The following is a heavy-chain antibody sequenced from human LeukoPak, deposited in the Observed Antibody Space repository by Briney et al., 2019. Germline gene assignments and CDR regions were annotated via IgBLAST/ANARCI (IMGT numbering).Heavy chain of an antibody. V-gene: IGHV4-59*01. CDR3: AREASYYNGYFDY. CDR2: IYYSGST. J-gene: IGHJ4*02. Sequence: PSETLSLTCSVSGGSISSYYWSWIRLPPGKGLEWIGYIYYSGSTNYNPSLKSRVTISVDTSKNQFSLKLSSVTAADTAVYYCAREASYYNGYFDYWGQGTLVTVSS. CDR1: GGSISSYY. D-gene: IGHD1-26*01.